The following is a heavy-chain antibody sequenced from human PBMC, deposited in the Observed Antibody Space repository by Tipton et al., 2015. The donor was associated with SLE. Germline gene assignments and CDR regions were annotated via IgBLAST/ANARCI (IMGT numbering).Heavy chain of an antibody. CDR3: ARGELYSGASLYYFEY. Sequence: TLSLTCTVSGGSISSGRYYWGWVRQPPGKGLEWIGIIYYSGITSYNPSLKSRVTISVDTSKNQFSLKLSSVTAADTAVYFCARGELYSGASLYYFEYWGQGTLVTVSS. CDR1: GGSISSGRYY. J-gene: IGHJ4*02. D-gene: IGHD1-7*01. V-gene: IGHV4-39*07. CDR2: IYYSGIT.